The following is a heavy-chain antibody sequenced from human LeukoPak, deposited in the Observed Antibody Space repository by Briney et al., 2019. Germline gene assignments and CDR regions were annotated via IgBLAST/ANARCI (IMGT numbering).Heavy chain of an antibody. V-gene: IGHV4-34*01. CDR2: INHSGST. J-gene: IGHJ2*01. CDR1: GGSFSGYY. CDR3: ARKKPRWYFDL. Sequence: SETLSLTCAVYGGSFSGYYWSWIRQPPGKGLEWIGEINHSGSTNYNPSLKSRVTISVDTSKNQFPLKLSSVTAADTAVYYCARKKPRWYFDLWGRGTLVTVSS. D-gene: IGHD1-14*01.